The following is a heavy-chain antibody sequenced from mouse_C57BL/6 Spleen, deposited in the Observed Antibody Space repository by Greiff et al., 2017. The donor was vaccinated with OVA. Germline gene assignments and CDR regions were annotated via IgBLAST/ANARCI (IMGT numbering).Heavy chain of an antibody. Sequence: EVKLMESGGGLVKPGGSLKLSCAASGFTFSSYAMSWVRQTPEKRLEWVATISDGGSYTYYPDNVKGRFTISRDNAKNNLYLQMSHLKSEDTAMYYCARDSRAWFAYWGKGTLVTVSA. V-gene: IGHV5-4*01. J-gene: IGHJ3*01. CDR2: ISDGGSYT. CDR3: ARDSRAWFAY. CDR1: GFTFSSYA.